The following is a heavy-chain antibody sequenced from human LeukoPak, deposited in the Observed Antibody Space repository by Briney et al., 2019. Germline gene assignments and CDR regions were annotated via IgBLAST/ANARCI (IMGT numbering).Heavy chain of an antibody. CDR3: ASSKGYCSSSSCYGY. Sequence: SETLSLTCTVSGGSISSGSYYWSWIRQPAGKGLEWIGRMYTSGSTNYNPSLKSRVTISVDTSKNQFSLKLSSVTAADTAVYYCASSKGYCSSSSCYGYWGQGTLVTVSS. V-gene: IGHV4-61*02. D-gene: IGHD2-2*01. J-gene: IGHJ4*02. CDR1: GGSISSGSYY. CDR2: MYTSGST.